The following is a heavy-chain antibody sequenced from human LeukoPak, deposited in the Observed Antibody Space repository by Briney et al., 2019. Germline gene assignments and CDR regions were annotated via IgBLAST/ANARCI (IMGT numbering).Heavy chain of an antibody. CDR2: ISGSGSST. D-gene: IGHD6-13*01. CDR1: GFTFTFYG. Sequence: GGSLRLSCAASGFTFTFYGLSWVRQAPGKGLEWVSVISGSGSSTYYADSVKGRFTISRDNSKKMLYLQMNSLRAEDTAVYFCAKGRSSSWYVAYWGQGTLVTVSS. CDR3: AKGRSSSWYVAY. J-gene: IGHJ4*02. V-gene: IGHV3-23*01.